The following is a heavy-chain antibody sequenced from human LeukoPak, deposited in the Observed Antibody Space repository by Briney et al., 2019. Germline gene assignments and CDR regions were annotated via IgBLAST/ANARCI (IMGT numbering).Heavy chain of an antibody. D-gene: IGHD2-21*01. J-gene: IGHJ6*03. CDR2: ISSSSSYI. Sequence: PGGSLRLSYAASGFTVSSNYMSWVRQAPGKGLEWVSSISSSSSYIYYADSVKGRFTISRDNAKNSLYLQMNSLRAEDTAVYYCARDSVVSSAYYYYMDVWGKGTTVTVSS. CDR1: GFTVSSNY. CDR3: ARDSVVSSAYYYYMDV. V-gene: IGHV3-21*01.